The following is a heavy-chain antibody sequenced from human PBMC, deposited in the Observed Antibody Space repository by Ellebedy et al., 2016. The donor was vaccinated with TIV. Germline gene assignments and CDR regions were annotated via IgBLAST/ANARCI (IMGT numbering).Heavy chain of an antibody. V-gene: IGHV4-34*01. D-gene: IGHD3-3*01. CDR1: GGSFSGYY. CDR3: AIQSEYYDFWSGYSTVDY. J-gene: IGHJ4*02. Sequence: SETLSLXXAVYGGSFSGYYWSWIRQPPGKGLEWIGEINHSGSTNYNPSLKSRVTISVDTSKNQFSLKLSSVTAADTAVYYCAIQSEYYDFWSGYSTVDYWGQGTLVTVSS. CDR2: INHSGST.